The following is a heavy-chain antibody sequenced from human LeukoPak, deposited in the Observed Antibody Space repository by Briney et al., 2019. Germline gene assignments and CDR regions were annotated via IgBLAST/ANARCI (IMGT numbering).Heavy chain of an antibody. J-gene: IGHJ4*02. V-gene: IGHV1-2*02. CDR3: ARAQLLTAPAGTFADN. Sequence: ASVKVSCKASGYMFTDYFMHWVRQAPGQGPEWMGWFNPKSGDKNYAQQFQGRVTMTRDTSNNTAYMEMSGLTSDDTAVYYCARAQLLTAPAGTFADNWGQGTLVTVSS. CDR2: FNPKSGDK. D-gene: IGHD6-13*01. CDR1: GYMFTDYF.